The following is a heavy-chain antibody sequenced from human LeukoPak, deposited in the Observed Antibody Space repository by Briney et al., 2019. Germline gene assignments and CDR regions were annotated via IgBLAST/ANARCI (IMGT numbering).Heavy chain of an antibody. V-gene: IGHV3-21*01. CDR3: ARVRAGGRQLNSFDY. Sequence: GGSLRLSCAASGFTFSIYSMAWVRQAPVKALEWVSSISSSSSSIYYADSVKGRFTISRDNAKNSLYLQMNSLRAEDTAVYFCARVRAGGRQLNSFDYWGQGTLVTVSS. J-gene: IGHJ4*02. D-gene: IGHD1-26*01. CDR1: GFTFSIYS. CDR2: ISSSSSSI.